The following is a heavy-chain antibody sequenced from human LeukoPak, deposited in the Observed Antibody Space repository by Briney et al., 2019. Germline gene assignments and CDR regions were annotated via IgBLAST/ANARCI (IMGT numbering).Heavy chain of an antibody. CDR2: INPNSGGT. CDR3: ARDRSPRNSYYYYMNV. V-gene: IGHV1-2*02. D-gene: IGHD2/OR15-2a*01. J-gene: IGHJ6*03. Sequence: ASVKVSCKASGYTFTCYYMHWVRQAPGQGLEWMGWINPNSGGTNYAQKFQGRVTMTRDTSISTAYMELSRLRSDDTAVYYCARDRSPRNSYYYYMNVWGKGTTVTVSS. CDR1: GYTFTCYY.